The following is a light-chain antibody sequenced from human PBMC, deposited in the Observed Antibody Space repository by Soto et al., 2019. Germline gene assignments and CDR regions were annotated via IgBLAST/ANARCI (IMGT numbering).Light chain of an antibody. CDR3: QQYGSSGT. V-gene: IGKV3-20*01. CDR1: QSVSNNY. CDR2: GAS. J-gene: IGKJ1*01. Sequence: EIVRTQSPATLSVSQGERATLSCRASQSVSNNYLAWYKQKPGQAPSLPIYGASNRATGIPDRFSGSGSGTDFTLTIRRLEPEDFAVYYCQQYGSSGTFGQGTKVDIK.